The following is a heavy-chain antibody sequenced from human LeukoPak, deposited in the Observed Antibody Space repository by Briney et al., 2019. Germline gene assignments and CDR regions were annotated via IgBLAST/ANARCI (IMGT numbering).Heavy chain of an antibody. J-gene: IGHJ4*02. CDR3: AKVAHYYYGSESYYFFEH. D-gene: IGHD3-10*01. V-gene: IGHV3-7*01. Sequence: PGGSLRLSCAASGFTFTTYWMSWVRQPPGKGLEWVANIKQDGTEKYYVDSVKGRFTISRDNAKNSLYPQTNSLRVEDTAIYYCAKVAHYYYGSESYYFFEHWGQGTPVTAS. CDR2: IKQDGTEK. CDR1: GFTFTTYW.